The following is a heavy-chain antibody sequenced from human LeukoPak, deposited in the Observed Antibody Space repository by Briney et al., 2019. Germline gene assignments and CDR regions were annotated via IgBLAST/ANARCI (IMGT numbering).Heavy chain of an antibody. Sequence: HPGGSLRLSCAVSGFTFSDYYMNWIRQAPGKGLEWVANIKQDGSEKYYVDSVKGRFTISRDNAKNSLYLQMNSLRAEDTAVYYCARGARRYCSSTSCYTPSYYYYGMDVWGQGTTVTVSS. J-gene: IGHJ6*02. CDR2: IKQDGSEK. D-gene: IGHD2-2*02. CDR3: ARGARRYCSSTSCYTPSYYYYGMDV. V-gene: IGHV3-7*01. CDR1: GFTFSDYY.